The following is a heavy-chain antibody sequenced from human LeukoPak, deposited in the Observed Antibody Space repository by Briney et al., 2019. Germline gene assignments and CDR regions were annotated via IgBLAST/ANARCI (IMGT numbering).Heavy chain of an antibody. D-gene: IGHD1-20*01. CDR1: GYTFTDYY. CDR3: AGLPRYNWNEPLDY. V-gene: IGHV1-2*02. CDR2: IKPNSGGT. Sequence: ASVKVSRKASGYTFTDYYIHWVRQAPGQGLEWVGWIKPNSGGTNYAQKFQGRVTLTRDTSITTAYMELSRLKSGDTAVYYCAGLPRYNWNEPLDYWGQGTLITVSS. J-gene: IGHJ4*02.